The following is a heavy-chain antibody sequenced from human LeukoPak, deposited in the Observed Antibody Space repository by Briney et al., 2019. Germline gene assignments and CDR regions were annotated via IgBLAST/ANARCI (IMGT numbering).Heavy chain of an antibody. CDR1: GYSISSGYY. CDR3: ARVLAAAGTQWFDP. Sequence: SETLSLTCAVSGYSISSGYYWGWIRQPPGNGLEWIGSIYHSGSTYYNPSLKSRVTISVDTSKNQFSLKLSSVTAADTAVYYCARVLAAAGTQWFDPWGQGTLVTVSS. V-gene: IGHV4-38-2*01. D-gene: IGHD6-13*01. CDR2: IYHSGST. J-gene: IGHJ5*02.